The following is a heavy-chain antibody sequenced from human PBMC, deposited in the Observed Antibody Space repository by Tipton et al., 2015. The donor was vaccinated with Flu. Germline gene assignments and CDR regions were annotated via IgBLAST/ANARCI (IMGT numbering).Heavy chain of an antibody. D-gene: IGHD2-21*02. CDR3: ARVTTYCGGDCYPGNWFDP. CDR1: GGTFSSYA. V-gene: IGHV1-69*01. CDR2: IIPILGIA. J-gene: IGHJ5*02. Sequence: QSGAEVKKPGSSVKVSCKASGGTFSSYAISWVRQAPGQGLEWMGGIIPILGIANYAQKFQGRVTITADESTSTAYMELSSLRSEDTAVYYCARVTTYCGGDCYPGNWFDPWGQGTLVTVSS.